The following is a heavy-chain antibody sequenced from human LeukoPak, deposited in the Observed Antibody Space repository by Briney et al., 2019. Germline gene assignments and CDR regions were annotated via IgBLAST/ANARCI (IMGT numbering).Heavy chain of an antibody. CDR2: INPSGGST. Sequence: ASVKLSCKASGYTFTSYYMHWVRQAPGQGLEWMSIINPSGGSTSYAQTFKGRVTMTRDKATSTVYLELSSLRSEDTAVYYCARDRRGNYDFWSLTMDVWGNGTTVTVSS. CDR3: ARDRRGNYDFWSLTMDV. D-gene: IGHD3-3*01. V-gene: IGHV1-46*01. CDR1: GYTFTSYY. J-gene: IGHJ6*04.